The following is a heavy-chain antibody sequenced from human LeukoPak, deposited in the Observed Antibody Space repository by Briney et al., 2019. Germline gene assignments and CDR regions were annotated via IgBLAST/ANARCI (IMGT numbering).Heavy chain of an antibody. V-gene: IGHV1-2*02. CDR2: INPNSGGT. Sequence: ASVKVSCKASGYTFTRYYMHCVRQAPGQGLEWMGWINPNSGGTNYAQKFQGRVTMTRDTSISTAYMELSRLRSDDTAVYYCSRDEYYYDSSGYPDYWGQGTLVTVSS. D-gene: IGHD3-22*01. CDR1: GYTFTRYY. CDR3: SRDEYYYDSSGYPDY. J-gene: IGHJ4*02.